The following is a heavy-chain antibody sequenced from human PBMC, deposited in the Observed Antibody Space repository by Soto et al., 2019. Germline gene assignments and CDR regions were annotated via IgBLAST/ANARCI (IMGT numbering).Heavy chain of an antibody. CDR1: GGSISSYY. D-gene: IGHD6-13*01. CDR3: ARRSGAAAALGGYYYMDV. V-gene: IGHV4-59*08. CDR2: IYYSGST. Sequence: SETLSLTCTVSGGSISSYYWSWIRQPPGKGLEWIGYIYYSGSTNYNPSLKSRVTISVDTSKNQFSLKLSSVTAADTAVYYCARRSGAAAALGGYYYMDVWGKGTTVTVSS. J-gene: IGHJ6*03.